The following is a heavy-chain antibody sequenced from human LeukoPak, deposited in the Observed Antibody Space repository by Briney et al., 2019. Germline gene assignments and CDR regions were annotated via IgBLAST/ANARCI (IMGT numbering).Heavy chain of an antibody. CDR1: GGSISSYY. D-gene: IGHD1-26*01. CDR2: IYYSGST. V-gene: IGHV4-59*01. Sequence: SETLSLTCTVSGGSISSYYWSWIRQPPGKGLEWIGYIYYSGSTNYNPSLKSRVTISVDTSKNQFSLKLSSVTAADTAVYYCARGSPHRGATRPIRYNWFDPWGQGTLVTVSS. CDR3: ARGSPHRGATRPIRYNWFDP. J-gene: IGHJ5*02.